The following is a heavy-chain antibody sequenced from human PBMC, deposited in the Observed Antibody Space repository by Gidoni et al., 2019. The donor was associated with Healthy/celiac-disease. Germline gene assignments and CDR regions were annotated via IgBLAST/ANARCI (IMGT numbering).Heavy chain of an antibody. D-gene: IGHD5-12*01. CDR1: GFTFADYA. V-gene: IGHV3-9*01. Sequence: EVQLVESGGGLVQPGRSLRLSCAASGFTFADYAMPWVRQAPGTGLEWVSGISWNSGSIGYADSVKGRFTISRDNAKNSLYLQMNSLRAEDTALYYCAKDCKWLRYDGIDYWGQGTLVTVSS. CDR3: AKDCKWLRYDGIDY. J-gene: IGHJ4*02. CDR2: ISWNSGSI.